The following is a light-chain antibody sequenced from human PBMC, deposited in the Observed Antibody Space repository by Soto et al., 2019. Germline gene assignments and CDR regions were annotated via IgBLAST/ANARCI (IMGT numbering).Light chain of an antibody. V-gene: IGKV3-15*01. CDR1: QSVSSN. J-gene: IGKJ2*01. CDR3: QQYNNWPSMYT. Sequence: EIEMTQSPATLSVSPGERATLSCRASQSVSSNFAWYQQKPGQAPRLLIYGASTRATGIPARFSGSGSGTEFTLTISSLQSEDFAVYYCQQYNNWPSMYTFGQGTKLEIK. CDR2: GAS.